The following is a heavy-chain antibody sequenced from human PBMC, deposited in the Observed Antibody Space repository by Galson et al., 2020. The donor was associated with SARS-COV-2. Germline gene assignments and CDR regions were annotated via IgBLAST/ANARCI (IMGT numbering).Heavy chain of an antibody. J-gene: IGHJ4*02. V-gene: IGHV3-7*01. CDR2: IKQDGSEK. CDR3: ARVNKPISGSDDGPYS. CDR1: GFTFSSYW. D-gene: IGHD3-10*01. Sequence: GESLKISCAASGFTFSSYWMSWVRQAPGKGLEWVANIKQDGSEKYYVDSVKGRFTISRDNAKNSLYLQMNSLRAEDTAIYYCARVNKPISGSDDGPYSWGQGTLVTVAS.